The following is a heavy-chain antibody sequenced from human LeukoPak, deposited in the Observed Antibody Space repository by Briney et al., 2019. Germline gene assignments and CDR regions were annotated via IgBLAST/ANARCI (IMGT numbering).Heavy chain of an antibody. CDR1: GYTFTSYG. Sequence: ASVKVSCKASGYTFTSYGIRWVRQAPGQGLEWMGWISAYNGNTNYAQKLQGRVTMTTDTSTSTAYMELRSLRSDDTAVYYCARDYIVVVPAAIQLDYWGQGTLVTVSS. V-gene: IGHV1-18*01. D-gene: IGHD2-2*02. CDR2: ISAYNGNT. CDR3: ARDYIVVVPAAIQLDY. J-gene: IGHJ4*02.